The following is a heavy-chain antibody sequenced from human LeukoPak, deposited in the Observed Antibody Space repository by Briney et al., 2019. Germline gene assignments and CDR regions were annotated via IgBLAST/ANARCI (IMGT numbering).Heavy chain of an antibody. J-gene: IGHJ4*02. Sequence: SETLSLTCDVSGYYIGSGLFWAWIRQSPVKGLEWIGTMYHSGRGYYNPSLNRRVTISMHTSSNQFSLRVNSVTAADTAFYSCATESSGPFIYWGQGTLVTVSS. CDR1: GYYIGSGLF. CDR2: MYHSGRG. CDR3: ATESSGPFIY. V-gene: IGHV4-38-2*01. D-gene: IGHD1-26*01.